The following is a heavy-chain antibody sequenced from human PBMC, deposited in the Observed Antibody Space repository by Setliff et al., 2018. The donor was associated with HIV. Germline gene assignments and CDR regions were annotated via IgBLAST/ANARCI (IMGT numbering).Heavy chain of an antibody. V-gene: IGHV4-59*11. Sequence: SETLSLTCTVSGASITSHYWSWIRQSPGRELEWIGYIYPTGSTNYNPSLQSRVSISMDASKNKFSLKVTSVTSADTAVYYCAKGAGFYGDYTFDYWGQRNLVTVSS. CDR3: AKGAGFYGDYTFDY. CDR1: GASITSHY. J-gene: IGHJ4*02. CDR2: IYPTGST. D-gene: IGHD4-17*01.